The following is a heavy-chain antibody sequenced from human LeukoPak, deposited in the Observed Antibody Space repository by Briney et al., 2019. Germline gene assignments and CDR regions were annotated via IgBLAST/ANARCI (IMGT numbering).Heavy chain of an antibody. J-gene: IGHJ5*02. V-gene: IGHV1-46*01. CDR3: ARGSQALRGYSGYANWFDP. CDR1: GYTFTSYY. Sequence: ASVKVSCKASGYTFTSYYMHWVRQAPGQGLEWMGIINPSGGSTSYAQKFQGRVTMTRDTSTSTAYMELRSLRSDDTAVYYCARGSQALRGYSGYANWFDPWGQGTLVTVSS. D-gene: IGHD5-12*01. CDR2: INPSGGST.